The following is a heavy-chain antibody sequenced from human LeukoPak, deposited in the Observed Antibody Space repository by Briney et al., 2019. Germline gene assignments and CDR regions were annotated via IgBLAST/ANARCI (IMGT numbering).Heavy chain of an antibody. CDR3: ARDQYNWNHYYYMDV. CDR2: ISAYNGNT. V-gene: IGHV1-18*01. CDR1: GYTFTSYG. J-gene: IGHJ6*03. Sequence: ASVKVSCKASGYTFTSYGISWVRQAPGQGLEWMGWISAYNGNTNYAQKLQGRVTMTTDTSTSTAYMELRSLRFDDTAVYYCARDQYNWNHYYYMDVWGKGTTVTVSS. D-gene: IGHD1-20*01.